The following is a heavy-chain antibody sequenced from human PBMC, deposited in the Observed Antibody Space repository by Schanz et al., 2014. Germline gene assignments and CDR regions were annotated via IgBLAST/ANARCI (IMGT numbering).Heavy chain of an antibody. CDR3: ARGYGDSPTDF. V-gene: IGHV1-69*09. J-gene: IGHJ4*02. CDR2: IIPSLGLA. CDR1: GYTFSDYY. D-gene: IGHD4-17*01. Sequence: QVQLVQSGAEVKKPGASVKVSCKASGYTFSDYYIHWVRQAPGQGLEWMGRIIPSLGLAKYEQKFQDKVTITADRSTSTAYMELSSLRSEDTAVYYCARGYGDSPTDFWGQGTLVTVSS.